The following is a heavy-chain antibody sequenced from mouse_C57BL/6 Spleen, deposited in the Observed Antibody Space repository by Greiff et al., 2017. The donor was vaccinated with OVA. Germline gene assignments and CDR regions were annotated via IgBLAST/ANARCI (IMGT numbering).Heavy chain of an antibody. CDR2: INPNYGTT. J-gene: IGHJ2*01. V-gene: IGHV1-39*01. CDR1: GYSFTDYN. Sequence: VHVKQSGPELVKPGASVKISCKASGYSFTDYNMNWVKQSNGKSLEWIGVINPNYGTTSYNQKFKGKATLTVDQSSSTAYMQLNSLTSEDSAVYYCARQGYYGRGDYFDDWGQGTTLTVSS. D-gene: IGHD1-1*01. CDR3: ARQGYYGRGDYFDD.